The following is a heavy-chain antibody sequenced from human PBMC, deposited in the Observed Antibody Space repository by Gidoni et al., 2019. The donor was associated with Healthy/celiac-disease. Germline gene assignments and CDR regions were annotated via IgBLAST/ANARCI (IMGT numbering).Heavy chain of an antibody. V-gene: IGHV3-23*01. J-gene: IGHJ4*02. CDR1: GFTFSIHA. CDR2: ISGSGGST. Sequence: EVQLLESGGGLVQPGGSLRLSCSASGFTFSIHAMSWVRQAPGKGLEGVSAISGSGGSTYYADSVKGRFTISRDNSKNTLYLQMNSLRAEDTAVYYCAKDLADGDYENPGYFDYWGQGTLVTVSS. CDR3: AKDLADGDYENPGYFDY. D-gene: IGHD4-17*01.